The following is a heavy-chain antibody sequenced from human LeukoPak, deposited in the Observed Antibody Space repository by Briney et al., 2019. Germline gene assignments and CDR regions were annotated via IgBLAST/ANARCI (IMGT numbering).Heavy chain of an antibody. Sequence: TGGSLRLSYAASGFTFSSYAMSWVRQAPGKGLEWVSVISGGGGSTYYADSVKSRFTISRDNSKNTLYLQMNSLRADDTAVYYCASRSPISGSFDYWGQGTLVTVSS. D-gene: IGHD3-10*01. V-gene: IGHV3-23*01. CDR3: ASRSPISGSFDY. J-gene: IGHJ4*02. CDR2: ISGGGGST. CDR1: GFTFSSYA.